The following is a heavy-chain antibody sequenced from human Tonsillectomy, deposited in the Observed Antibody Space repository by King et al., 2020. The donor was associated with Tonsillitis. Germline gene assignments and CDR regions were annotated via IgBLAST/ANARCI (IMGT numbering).Heavy chain of an antibody. CDR1: GFPFSNYI. CDR3: ARDNTRYGDYVNAFDV. D-gene: IGHD5-12*01. V-gene: IGHV3-21*01. CDR2: IDSSSSYI. Sequence: VQLVESGGGLVKPGGSLRLSCAASGFPFSNYIMNWVRRAPGKGLEWVASIDSSSSYIYYAGSVKGRFTISRDDAKNSLYLILNSLRVEDTDVYYCARDNTRYGDYVNAFDVWGQGTGVTVSS. J-gene: IGHJ3*01.